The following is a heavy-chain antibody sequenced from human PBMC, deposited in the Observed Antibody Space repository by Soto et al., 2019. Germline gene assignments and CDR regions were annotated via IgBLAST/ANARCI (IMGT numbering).Heavy chain of an antibody. CDR2: IKQDGSEK. V-gene: IGHV3-7*01. J-gene: IGHJ4*02. CDR1: GFTFSSYW. Sequence: GGSLSLSCAASGFTFSSYWINWVRQAPGKGLEWVANIKQDGSEKYFVDSVKGRFTISRDNAKNSLYLQMDSLRAEDTAVYYCARGTAFTYLHYFDYWGQGTLVTVSS. D-gene: IGHD3-10*01. CDR3: ARGTAFTYLHYFDY.